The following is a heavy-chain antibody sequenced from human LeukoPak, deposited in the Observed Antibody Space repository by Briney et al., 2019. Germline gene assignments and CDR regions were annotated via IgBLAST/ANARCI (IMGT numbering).Heavy chain of an antibody. CDR2: ISHSGST. CDR1: GGSFSGYY. D-gene: IGHD3-10*01. V-gene: IGHV4-34*01. J-gene: IGHJ4*02. Sequence: SETLSLTCAVSGGSFSGYYWSWIRQPPGKGLEWIGEISHSGSTNYNPSLKSRVTISVDTSENQCSLKLSSVTAADTAVYYCARSGSYYGSGSFYFDYWGQGTLVTVSS. CDR3: ARSGSYYGSGSFYFDY.